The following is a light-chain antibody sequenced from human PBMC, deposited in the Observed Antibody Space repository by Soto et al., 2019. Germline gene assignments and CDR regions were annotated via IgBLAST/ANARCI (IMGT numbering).Light chain of an antibody. J-gene: IGKJ5*01. CDR1: QGISNY. Sequence: DIQLTQSPSFLSASVGDRVTITCRASQGISNYLNWYQQKPGKAPKFLIYASSSLQSGVPSRFRGSGSGTDFTLTISSLQPEDFATYYCQQSYSTPTITFGQGTRLEI. V-gene: IGKV1-39*01. CDR3: QQSYSTPTIT. CDR2: ASS.